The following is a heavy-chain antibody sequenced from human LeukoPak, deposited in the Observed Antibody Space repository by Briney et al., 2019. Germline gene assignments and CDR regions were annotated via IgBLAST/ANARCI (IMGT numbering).Heavy chain of an antibody. J-gene: IGHJ4*02. CDR1: GFTFSSYS. V-gene: IGHV3-21*01. CDR2: ISSSSSYI. D-gene: IGHD3-22*01. Sequence: GGSLRLSCAASGFTFSSYSMNWIRQAPGKGLEWVSSISSSSSYIYYADSVKGRFTISRDNAKNSLYLQMNSLRAEDTAVYYCARGYYDSSGYLGYWGQGTLVTVSS. CDR3: ARGYYDSSGYLGY.